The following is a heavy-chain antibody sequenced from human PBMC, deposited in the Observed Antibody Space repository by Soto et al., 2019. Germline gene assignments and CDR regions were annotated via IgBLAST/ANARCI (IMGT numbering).Heavy chain of an antibody. Sequence: SVTLCLPCTVSGGTISSGGYYWSWNRQPPGKGLEWIGYIYYSGSTTYNPSLKSRVTISVDTSKNQFSLKVSSVIAADTAVYYCTRHPNDRFMTTPPSGWFDPWGQGTLVTVSS. CDR2: IYYSGST. D-gene: IGHD4-4*01. CDR3: TRHPNDRFMTTPPSGWFDP. J-gene: IGHJ5*02. V-gene: IGHV4-61*08. CDR1: GGTISSGGYY.